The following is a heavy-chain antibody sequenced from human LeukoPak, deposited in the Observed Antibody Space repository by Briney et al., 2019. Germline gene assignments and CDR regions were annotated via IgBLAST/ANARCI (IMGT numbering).Heavy chain of an antibody. CDR1: GGSFSGYY. D-gene: IGHD4-17*01. Sequence: PSETLSLTCAVYGGSFSGYYWSWIRQPPGKGLEWIGEINHSGSTNYNPSLKSRVTISVDTSKNQFSLKLSSVTAADTAVYYCASSVTTTRYYYYMDVWGKGTTVTVSS. CDR3: ASSVTTTRYYYYMDV. CDR2: INHSGST. J-gene: IGHJ6*03. V-gene: IGHV4-34*01.